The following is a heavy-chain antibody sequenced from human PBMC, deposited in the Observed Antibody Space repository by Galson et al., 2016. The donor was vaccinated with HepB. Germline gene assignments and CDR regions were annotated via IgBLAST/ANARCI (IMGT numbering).Heavy chain of an antibody. Sequence: SVKVSCKASGGTFSSYGISWVRQAPGQGLEWMGGIIPILDRTDYAQHFQGRVTITADESTSTAYMELSSLTSEDTAVYYCARAPDLHYYEGLDVWGQGTTVTVSS. V-gene: IGHV1-69*13. J-gene: IGHJ6*02. CDR3: ARAPDLHYYEGLDV. CDR2: IIPILDRT. CDR1: GGTFSSYG.